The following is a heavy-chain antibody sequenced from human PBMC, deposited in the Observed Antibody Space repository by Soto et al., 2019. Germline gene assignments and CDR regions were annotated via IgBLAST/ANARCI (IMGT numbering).Heavy chain of an antibody. Sequence: GASVKVSCKASGYTFTSYAMHWVRQAPGQRLEWMGWINAGNGNTKYSQKFQGRVTITRDTSASTAYMELSSLRSEDTAVYYCARSPQWLAPDFDYWGQGTLVTVSS. D-gene: IGHD6-19*01. CDR1: GYTFTSYA. J-gene: IGHJ4*02. CDR2: INAGNGNT. V-gene: IGHV1-3*01. CDR3: ARSPQWLAPDFDY.